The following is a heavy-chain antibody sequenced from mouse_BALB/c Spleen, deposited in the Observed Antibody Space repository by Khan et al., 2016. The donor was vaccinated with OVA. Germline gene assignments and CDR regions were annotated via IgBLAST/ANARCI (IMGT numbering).Heavy chain of an antibody. Sequence: QVQLKESGAELARPGASVKLSCKASGYTFTDYNINWVKQSPGQGLEWIGEIYTGSNNTYYTEKFKGKSTLTADKSSSTAYMQLSSLTSEDTAMYYCASEWGGWFAYWGQGTLVTVSA. V-gene: IGHV1-77*01. CDR1: GYTFTDYN. CDR3: ASEWGGWFAY. CDR2: IYTGSNNT. J-gene: IGHJ3*01.